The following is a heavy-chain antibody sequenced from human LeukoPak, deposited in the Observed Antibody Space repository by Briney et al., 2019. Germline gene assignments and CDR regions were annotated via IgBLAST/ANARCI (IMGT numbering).Heavy chain of an antibody. Sequence: DTLSLTCAVSGGSIRTINYCGLDRQPPGKGLEWIGEVYHSGSTNYNPSLKRRVRISVDKSKNQFSLSLRFVTAADTAVYYCASRALDYRGQGILVTVSS. CDR2: VYHSGST. J-gene: IGHJ4*02. CDR3: ASRALDY. CDR1: GGSIRTINY. V-gene: IGHV4-4*02.